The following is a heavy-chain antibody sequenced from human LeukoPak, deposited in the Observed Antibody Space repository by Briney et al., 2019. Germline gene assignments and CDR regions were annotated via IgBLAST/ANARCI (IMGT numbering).Heavy chain of an antibody. V-gene: IGHV3-23*01. CDR2: ISFDGENT. CDR3: AKRGVQGYMDV. Sequence: QPGGSPRLSCEASAFTFRGFLMHWVRQAPGKGPEWVSSISFDGENTYYAYSVKGRFTISRDNAKNTLSLQMSSLSAEDTAIYYCAKRGVQGYMDVWGKGTTVIVSS. CDR1: AFTFRGFL. D-gene: IGHD1-26*01. J-gene: IGHJ6*03.